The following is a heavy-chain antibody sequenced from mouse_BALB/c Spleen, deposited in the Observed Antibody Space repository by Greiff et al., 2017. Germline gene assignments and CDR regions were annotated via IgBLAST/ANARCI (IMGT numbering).Heavy chain of an antibody. V-gene: IGHV5-6-5*01. D-gene: IGHD2-1*01. Sequence: EVMLVESGGGLVKPGGSLKLSCAASGFTFSSYAMSWVRQTPEKRLEWVASISSGGSTYYPDSVKGRFTISRDNARNILYLQMSSLRSEDTAMYYCARDLLWYAMDYWGQGTSVTVSS. CDR3: ARDLLWYAMDY. CDR1: GFTFSSYA. J-gene: IGHJ4*01. CDR2: ISSGGST.